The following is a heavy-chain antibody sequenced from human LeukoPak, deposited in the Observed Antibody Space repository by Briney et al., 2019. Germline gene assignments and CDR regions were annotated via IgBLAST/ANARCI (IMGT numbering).Heavy chain of an antibody. J-gene: IGHJ3*01. CDR2: IIPNSGGT. CDR1: GYTLTGYY. V-gene: IGHV1-2*02. CDR3: ARVRIVATVHDAFDV. D-gene: IGHD5-12*01. Sequence: ASVKVSCKASGYTLTGYYMHWVRQAPGQGLEWMGWIIPNSGGTNYAQKFQGRVTMTRDTSISTAYMELSRLRSDDTAVYYCARVRIVATVHDAFDVWAQGTMVTVSS.